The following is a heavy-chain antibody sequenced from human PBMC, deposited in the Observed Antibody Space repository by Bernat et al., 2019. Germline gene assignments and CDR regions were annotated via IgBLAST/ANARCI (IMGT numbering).Heavy chain of an antibody. D-gene: IGHD2-15*01. CDR2: IKQDGSEK. V-gene: IGHV3-7*04. CDR3: AREYCSGGSCYSSLDAFDI. J-gene: IGHJ3*02. Sequence: EVQLVESRGGLVQPGGSLRLSCAASGFTFSSYWMSWVRQAPGKGLEWVANIKQDGSEKYYMDSVKGRFTISRDNAKNSLYLQMNSLRAEDTAVYYCAREYCSGGSCYSSLDAFDIWGQGTMVTVSS. CDR1: GFTFSSYW.